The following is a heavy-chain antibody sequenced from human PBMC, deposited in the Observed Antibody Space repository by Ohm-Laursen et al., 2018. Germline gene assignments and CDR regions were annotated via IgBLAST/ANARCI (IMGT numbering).Heavy chain of an antibody. J-gene: IGHJ4*02. D-gene: IGHD1-26*01. V-gene: IGHV4-59*12. CDR3: ARGVRYSGSTFDS. Sequence: SETLSLTCPVSGGSISSYYWSWIRQPPGKGLEWIGYIYYSGSTNYNPSLKSRVTISVDTSKNQFSLKLSSVTAADTAVYYCARGVRYSGSTFDSWGQGTLVTVSS. CDR1: GGSISSYY. CDR2: IYYSGST.